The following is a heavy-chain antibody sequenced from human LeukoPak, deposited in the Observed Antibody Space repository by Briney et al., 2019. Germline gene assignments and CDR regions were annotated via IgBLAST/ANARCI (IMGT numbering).Heavy chain of an antibody. D-gene: IGHD3-10*01. CDR1: GYTFTSYY. Sequence: ASVKVSCKASGYTFTSYYMHWVRQAPGQGLEWMGIINPSGGTTSHAQKFQGRVTMTRDTSTSTVYMELSSLRSEDTAVYYCARDRGYGSGNYDAFDIWGQGTMVTVSS. V-gene: IGHV1-46*01. CDR2: INPSGGTT. J-gene: IGHJ3*02. CDR3: ARDRGYGSGNYDAFDI.